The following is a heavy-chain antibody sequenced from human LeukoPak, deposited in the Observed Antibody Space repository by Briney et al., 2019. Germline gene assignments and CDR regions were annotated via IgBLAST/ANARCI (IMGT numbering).Heavy chain of an antibody. Sequence: GASVKVSCKASGYTFTSYYMHWVRQAPGQGLEWMGIINPSGGSTSYAQKFQGRVTMTRDMSTSTVYMELSSLRSEDTAVYYCARDVYCSGGSCYGTGYNWFDPWGQGTLVTVSS. V-gene: IGHV1-46*01. CDR3: ARDVYCSGGSCYGTGYNWFDP. D-gene: IGHD2-15*01. CDR2: INPSGGST. J-gene: IGHJ5*02. CDR1: GYTFTSYY.